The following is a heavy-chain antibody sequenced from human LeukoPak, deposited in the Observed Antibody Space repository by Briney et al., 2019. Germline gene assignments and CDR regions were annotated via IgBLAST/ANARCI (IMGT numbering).Heavy chain of an antibody. V-gene: IGHV3-23*01. D-gene: IGHD2-2*01. Sequence: GGSLRLSCAASGFTFSSYAMSWVGQAPGKGLEWVSAISGSGGSTYYADSVKGRFTISRDNSKNTLYLQMNSLRAEDTAVYYCAKDPLIPYCSSTSCYFGYWGQGTLDTVSS. CDR3: AKDPLIPYCSSTSCYFGY. J-gene: IGHJ4*02. CDR1: GFTFSSYA. CDR2: ISGSGGST.